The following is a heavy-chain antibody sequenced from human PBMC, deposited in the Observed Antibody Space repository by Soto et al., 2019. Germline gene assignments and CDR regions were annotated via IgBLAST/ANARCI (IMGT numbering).Heavy chain of an antibody. V-gene: IGHV1-8*01. D-gene: IGHD2-15*01. CDR3: ARGDCSGGSCIYYYGMDV. J-gene: IGHJ6*02. CDR1: GYTFTSYD. Sequence: ASVKVSCKASGYTFTSYDINWVRQATGQGLEWMGWMNPNSGNTGYAQKFQGRVTMTRNTSISTAYMELSSLRSEDTAVYYCARGDCSGGSCIYYYGMDVWGQGTTVTVS. CDR2: MNPNSGNT.